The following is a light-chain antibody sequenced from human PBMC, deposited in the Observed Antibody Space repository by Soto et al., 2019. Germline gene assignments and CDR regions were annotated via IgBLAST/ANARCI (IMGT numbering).Light chain of an antibody. CDR1: QSVSSSY. CDR2: DAS. Sequence: EIVLTQSPGTLSLSPGERATLSCRASQSVSSSYLAWYQQKPGQAPRLLIYDASSSATGIPAWFSGSWFGTDIALTISRLAPDDAAVYSCQQDGCSRTCGGGTKLEIK. V-gene: IGKV3-20*01. CDR3: QQDGCSRT. J-gene: IGKJ4*01.